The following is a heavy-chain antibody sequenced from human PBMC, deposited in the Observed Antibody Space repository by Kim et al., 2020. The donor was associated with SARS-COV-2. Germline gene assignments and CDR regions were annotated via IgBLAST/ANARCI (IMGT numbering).Heavy chain of an antibody. Sequence: GGSLRLSCAASGFTFRGSYMSWIRQAPGKGLEWVAYITNGAVSTFYADSVKGRFTISRDNAMQSLFLQMNSLRVEDTAVYYCATDSLVGTIAYDHWVQG. J-gene: IGHJ5*02. CDR1: GFTFRGSY. CDR3: ATDSLVGTIAYDH. V-gene: IGHV3-11*01. D-gene: IGHD1-26*01. CDR2: ITNGAVST.